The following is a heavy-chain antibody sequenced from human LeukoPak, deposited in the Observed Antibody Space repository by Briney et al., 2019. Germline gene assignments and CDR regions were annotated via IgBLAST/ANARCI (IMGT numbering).Heavy chain of an antibody. CDR2: ISYDGSNK. CDR3: ARALLGYCSSTSCEGDAFDI. J-gene: IGHJ3*02. CDR1: GFTFSSYA. D-gene: IGHD2-2*01. V-gene: IGHV3-30-3*01. Sequence: GRSLRLSCAASGFTFSSYAMHWVRQAPGKGLEWVAVISYDGSNKYYADSVKGRFTISRDNSKNTLYLQMNSLRAEDTAVYYCARALLGYCSSTSCEGDAFDIWGQGTMVTVSS.